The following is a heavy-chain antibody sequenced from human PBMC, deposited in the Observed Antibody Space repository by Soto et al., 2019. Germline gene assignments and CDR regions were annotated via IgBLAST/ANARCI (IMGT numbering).Heavy chain of an antibody. V-gene: IGHV3-21*01. CDR2: ISSSSSYI. CDR3: ARDPGTPSGYDAFDI. D-gene: IGHD6-13*01. Sequence: ESGGGLVKPGGSLRLSCAASGFTFSSYSMNWVRQAPGKGLEWVSSISSSSSYIYYADSVKGRFTISRDNAKNSLYLQMNSLRAEDTAVYYCARDPGTPSGYDAFDIWGQGTMVTVSS. CDR1: GFTFSSYS. J-gene: IGHJ3*02.